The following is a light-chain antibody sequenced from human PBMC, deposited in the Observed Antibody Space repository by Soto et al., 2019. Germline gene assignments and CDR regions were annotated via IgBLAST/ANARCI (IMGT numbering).Light chain of an antibody. V-gene: IGLV2-14*01. Sequence: QSALTQPASVSGSPGQSITISCTGTSSDVCGYNYVSWYQQHPGKAPKLMIYDVSNRPSGVSNRFSGSKSGNTASLTISGLQAEDEADYYCSSYTSSSTLVVFGGGPKLTVL. CDR2: DVS. J-gene: IGLJ2*01. CDR1: SSDVCGYNY. CDR3: SSYTSSSTLVV.